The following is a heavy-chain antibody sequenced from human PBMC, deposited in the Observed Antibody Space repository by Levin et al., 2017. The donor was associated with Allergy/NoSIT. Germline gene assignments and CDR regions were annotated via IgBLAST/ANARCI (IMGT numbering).Heavy chain of an antibody. V-gene: IGHV3-48*04. Sequence: LSLTCAASGFTFRSYSMNWVRQAPGKGLEWVSYISSSSSTIYYADSVKGRFTISRDNAKNSLYLQMNSLRAEDTAVYYCARREGSSWYWGHWGQGTLVTVSS. CDR3: ARREGSSWYWGH. CDR1: GFTFRSYS. D-gene: IGHD6-13*01. J-gene: IGHJ4*02. CDR2: ISSSSSTI.